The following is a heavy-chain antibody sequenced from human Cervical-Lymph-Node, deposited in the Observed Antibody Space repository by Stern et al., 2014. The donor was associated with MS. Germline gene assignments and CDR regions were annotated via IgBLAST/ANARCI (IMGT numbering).Heavy chain of an antibody. J-gene: IGHJ5*02. V-gene: IGHV3-66*01. CDR1: GISVRSNY. D-gene: IGHD6-6*01. Sequence: EVQLEESGGGLVQRGGSLRLSCAASGISVRSNYMTWVRQAPGKGLEWVSRYYPGITTDYADSVRGRFSVSRDNSKNTVYLEMNSLTPEDTAVYYCTREMAARRFDPWGQGTLVVVSS. CDR2: YYPGITT. CDR3: TREMAARRFDP.